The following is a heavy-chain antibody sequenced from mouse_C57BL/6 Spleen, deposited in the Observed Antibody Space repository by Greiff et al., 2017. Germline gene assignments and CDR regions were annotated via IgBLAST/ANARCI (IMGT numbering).Heavy chain of an antibody. D-gene: IGHD2-4*01. CDR2: IDPENGDT. Sequence: EVQLQQSGAELVRPGASVKLSCTASGFNIKDDYMHWVKQGPEQGLEWIGWIDPENGDTEYASKFQGKATITADTSSNTAYLQLSSLTSEDTAVYYCTTRLRREGLDYWGQGTTLTVSS. CDR1: GFNIKDDY. V-gene: IGHV14-4*01. J-gene: IGHJ2*01. CDR3: TTRLRREGLDY.